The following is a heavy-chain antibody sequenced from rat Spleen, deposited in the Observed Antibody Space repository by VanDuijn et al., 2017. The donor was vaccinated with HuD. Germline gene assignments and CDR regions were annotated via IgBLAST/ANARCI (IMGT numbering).Heavy chain of an antibody. CDR3: VRQGYLRDWYFDF. CDR2: ISYDGSTT. J-gene: IGHJ1*01. D-gene: IGHD1-2*01. Sequence: EVQLVESNGGLVQPGRSLKLSCAASGFTFSDHYMAWVRQAPTKGLEWVATISYDGSTTYHRDSVKGRFTISRDNAKSTLYLQMDSLRYEDTATYYCVRQGYLRDWYFDFWGPGTMVTVSS. V-gene: IGHV5-29*01. CDR1: GFTFSDHY.